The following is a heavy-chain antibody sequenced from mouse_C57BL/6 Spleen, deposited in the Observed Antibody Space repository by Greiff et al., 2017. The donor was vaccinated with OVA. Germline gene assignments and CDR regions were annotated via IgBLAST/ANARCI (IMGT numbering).Heavy chain of an antibody. CDR3: VRHEPGTERYFDV. D-gene: IGHD4-1*01. CDR1: GFSFNTYA. CDR2: IRSKSNNYAT. Sequence: EVKLVESGGGLVQPKGSLKLSCAASGFSFNTYAMNWVRQAPGKGLEWVARIRSKSNNYATYYADSVKDRFTISRDDSESMLYLQMNNLKTEDTAMYYCVRHEPGTERYFDVWGTGTTVTVSS. V-gene: IGHV10-1*01. J-gene: IGHJ1*03.